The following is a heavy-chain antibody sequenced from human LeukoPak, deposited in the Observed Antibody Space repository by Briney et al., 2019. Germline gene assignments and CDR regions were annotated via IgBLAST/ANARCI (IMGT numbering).Heavy chain of an antibody. CDR1: GGSISSYY. CDR2: IYYSGST. D-gene: IGHD3-3*01. J-gene: IGHJ4*02. V-gene: IGHV4-59*12. CDR3: ARASDFWSGYPLSFDC. Sequence: SETLSLTCTVSGGSISSYYWSWIRQPPGKGLEWIGYIYYSGSTNYSPSLRSRITISVDRSKNQFSLRLSSVTAADTAVYYCARASDFWSGYPLSFDCWGQGTLVTVSS.